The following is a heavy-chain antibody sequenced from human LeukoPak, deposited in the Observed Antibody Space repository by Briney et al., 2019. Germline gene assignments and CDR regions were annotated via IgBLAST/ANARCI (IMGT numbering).Heavy chain of an antibody. CDR2: MNPNSGNT. D-gene: IGHD4-23*01. Sequence: GASVKVSCKASGYTFTSYDINWVRQATGQGLEWMGWMNPNSGNTGYAQKFQGRVTITRNTSISTAYMELSSLRSEDTAVYYCARGAGRVVRRWFDPWGQGTLVTVSS. CDR3: ARGAGRVVRRWFDP. J-gene: IGHJ5*02. V-gene: IGHV1-8*03. CDR1: GYTFTSYD.